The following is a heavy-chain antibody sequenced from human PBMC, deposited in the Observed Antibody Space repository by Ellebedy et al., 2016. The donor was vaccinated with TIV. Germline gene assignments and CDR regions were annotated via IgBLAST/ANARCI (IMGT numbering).Heavy chain of an antibody. CDR2: MNPNSGHT. D-gene: IGHD4-17*01. J-gene: IGHJ4*02. Sequence: ASVKVSCXASGYTFTTYEISWVRQATGQGLEWVGFMNPNSGHTAYAQRFQGRITMTRDNSISTAYMELSSLRSEDTAVYYCAREPTTADLGYWGQGTLVTVSS. V-gene: IGHV1-8*01. CDR3: AREPTTADLGY. CDR1: GYTFTTYE.